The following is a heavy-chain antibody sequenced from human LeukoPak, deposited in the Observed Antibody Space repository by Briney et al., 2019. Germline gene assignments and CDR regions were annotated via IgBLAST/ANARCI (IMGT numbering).Heavy chain of an antibody. Sequence: SQTLSLTCTVSGGSISSGDYYWSWIRQPPGKGLEWIGYIYNSGSTYYNPSLKSRVTISVDTSKNQFSLKLGSVTAADTAVYYCARVRSSGYYYPNWFDPWGQGTLVTVSS. CDR2: IYNSGST. V-gene: IGHV4-30-4*08. CDR1: GGSISSGDYY. CDR3: ARVRSSGYYYPNWFDP. D-gene: IGHD3-22*01. J-gene: IGHJ5*02.